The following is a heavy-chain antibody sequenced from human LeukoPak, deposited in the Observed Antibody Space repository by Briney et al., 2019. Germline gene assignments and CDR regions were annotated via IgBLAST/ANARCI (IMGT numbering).Heavy chain of an antibody. D-gene: IGHD3-22*01. V-gene: IGHV1-69*04. J-gene: IGHJ5*02. CDR1: GGTFSSYA. Sequence: SVKVSCKASGGTFSSYAISWVQQAPGQGLEWMGRIIPILGIANYAQKFQGRVTITADKSTSTAYMELSSLRSEDTAVYYCARGVPLTYYYDSSGYYFNWFDPWGQGTLVTVSS. CDR3: ARGVPLTYYYDSSGYYFNWFDP. CDR2: IIPILGIA.